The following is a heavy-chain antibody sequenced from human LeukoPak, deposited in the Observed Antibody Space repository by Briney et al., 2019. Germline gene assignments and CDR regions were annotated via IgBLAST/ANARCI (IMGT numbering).Heavy chain of an antibody. J-gene: IGHJ4*02. CDR3: ARDWAYYYDSSGHGGY. CDR1: GFTFSSYS. V-gene: IGHV3-21*01. Sequence: GGSLRLSCAASGFTFSSYSMNWVRQAPGKGLEWVSSISSSSSYIYYADSVKGRFTISRDNAKNSLYLQMNSLRAEDTAVYYCARDWAYYYDSSGHGGYWGQGTLVTVSS. CDR2: ISSSSSYI. D-gene: IGHD3-22*01.